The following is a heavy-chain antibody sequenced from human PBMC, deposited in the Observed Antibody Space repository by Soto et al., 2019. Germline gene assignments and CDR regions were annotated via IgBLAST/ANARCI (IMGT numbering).Heavy chain of an antibody. Sequence: QVQLVESGGGLVKPGGSLRLSCVASGFTFSDYYMSWIRQAPGKGLEWVSYIGGRGRTINYADSVKGRFTISRDNAKNSLYLQMNSLRAEDTAVYYCARAYGPYYFDYWGQGTLVTVSS. CDR3: ARAYGPYYFDY. J-gene: IGHJ4*02. CDR1: GFTFSDYY. CDR2: IGGRGRTI. V-gene: IGHV3-11*01. D-gene: IGHD4-17*01.